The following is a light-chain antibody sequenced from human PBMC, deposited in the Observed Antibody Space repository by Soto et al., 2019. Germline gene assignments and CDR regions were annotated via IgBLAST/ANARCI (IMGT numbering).Light chain of an antibody. J-gene: IGLJ2*01. CDR1: IDDIGAYDY. CDR2: EVT. Sequence: QCLLTQPDCVSGSRGQSITISCAGTIDDIGAYDYVCWYQQHPGNAPKLLVYEVTNRPSGVSDRFSGSTSGNTASLTISGLQAEDEADYYCKSYTSSSAVVFGGGTKVTVL. V-gene: IGLV2-14*01. CDR3: KSYTSSSAVV.